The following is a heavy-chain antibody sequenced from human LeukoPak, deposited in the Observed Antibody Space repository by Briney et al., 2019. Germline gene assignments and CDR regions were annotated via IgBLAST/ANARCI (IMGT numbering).Heavy chain of an antibody. CDR1: GYTFTTSW. J-gene: IGHJ4*02. CDR2: IYPGDSDT. Sequence: NHGESLKISCKGSGYTFTTSWIGWVRQLPGKGLEWMGIIYPGDSDTRYSPSFQGQVTISADKSISTACLQWSSLKASDTAMYYCARRGGGYFDYWGQGTLVTVSS. D-gene: IGHD3-22*01. CDR3: ARRGGGYFDY. V-gene: IGHV5-51*01.